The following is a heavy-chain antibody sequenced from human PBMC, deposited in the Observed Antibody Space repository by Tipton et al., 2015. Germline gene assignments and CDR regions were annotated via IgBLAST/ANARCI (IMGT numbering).Heavy chain of an antibody. CDR1: GGSISSSSYY. J-gene: IGHJ4*02. Sequence: TLSLTCTVSGGSISSSSYYWDWIRQPPGKGLEWIGSVHYSGSTYYNPSLKSRVTISVDTSKNQFSLKLSSVTAADTAVYYCARRFSHSSSWTFDYWGQGTLVTVSS. D-gene: IGHD6-13*01. V-gene: IGHV4-39*01. CDR3: ARRFSHSSSWTFDY. CDR2: VHYSGST.